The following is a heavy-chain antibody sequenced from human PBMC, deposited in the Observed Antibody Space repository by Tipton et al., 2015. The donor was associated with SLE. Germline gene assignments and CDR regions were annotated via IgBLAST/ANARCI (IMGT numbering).Heavy chain of an antibody. CDR1: GGSFNGYY. V-gene: IGHV4-34*01. CDR2: INHSGST. Sequence: TLSLTCAVYGGSFNGYYWSWIRQPPGKGLEWIGEINHSGSTNYNPSLKSRVTISVDTSKNQFSLKLSSVTAADTAVYYCARGLRLGELSLFDYWGRGTLVTVSS. D-gene: IGHD3-16*02. CDR3: ARGLRLGELSLFDY. J-gene: IGHJ4*02.